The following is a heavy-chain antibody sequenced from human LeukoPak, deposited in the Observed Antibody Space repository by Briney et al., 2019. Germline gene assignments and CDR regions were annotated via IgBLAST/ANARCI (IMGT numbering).Heavy chain of an antibody. Sequence: GGSLRLSCTASGFTFSNSGMSWVRQAPGKGLEWVSAISNSGGSTFYADSVKGRFSISRDNSKNTLYLQMNSLRAEDTALYYCARTLSGSYRDYWGQGTLVTVSS. CDR1: GFTFSNSG. V-gene: IGHV3-23*01. J-gene: IGHJ4*02. CDR3: ARTLSGSYRDY. CDR2: ISNSGGST. D-gene: IGHD1-26*01.